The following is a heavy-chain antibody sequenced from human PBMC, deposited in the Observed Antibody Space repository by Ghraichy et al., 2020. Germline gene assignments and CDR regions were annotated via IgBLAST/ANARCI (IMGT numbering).Heavy chain of an antibody. D-gene: IGHD1-1*01. Sequence: GSLRLSCTVSGYSISGGYYWGWIRQPPGKRLEVIGAIFHSGTTYYKTSVKSRVTISGDTSKNQFSLRLTSVTAADTAVYYCARSDSVRYTGMYYFDYWGQGIPVTVSS. J-gene: IGHJ4*02. CDR2: IFHSGTT. V-gene: IGHV4-38-2*02. CDR1: GYSISGGYY. CDR3: ARSDSVRYTGMYYFDY.